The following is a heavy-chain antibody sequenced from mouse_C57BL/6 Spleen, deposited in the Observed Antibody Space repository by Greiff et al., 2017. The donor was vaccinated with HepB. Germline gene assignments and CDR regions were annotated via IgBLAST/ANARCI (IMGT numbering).Heavy chain of an antibody. CDR1: GFTFSSYA. Sequence: EVQLVESGEGLVKPGGSLKLSCAASGFTFSSYAMSWVRQTPEKRLEWVAYISSGGDYIYYADTVKGRFTISRDNARNTLYLQMSSLKSEDTAMYYCTREGIYYGNYAYWYFDVWGTGTTVTVSS. CDR3: TREGIYYGNYAYWYFDV. J-gene: IGHJ1*03. V-gene: IGHV5-9-1*02. CDR2: ISSGGDYI. D-gene: IGHD2-1*01.